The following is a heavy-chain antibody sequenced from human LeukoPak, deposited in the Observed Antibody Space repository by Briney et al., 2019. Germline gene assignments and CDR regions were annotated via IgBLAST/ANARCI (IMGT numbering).Heavy chain of an antibody. V-gene: IGHV6-1*01. J-gene: IGHJ5*02. CDR2: TYYRSKWYN. Sequence: SXXXXWLXXSPSRXLEWLGRTYYRSKWYNDYAVGVKSLITXXXDTSXNXFSLQLNSMTPEDTDVXXCARSQNWFDPWGQGTLVTVSS. CDR1: SXX. CDR3: ARSQNWFDP.